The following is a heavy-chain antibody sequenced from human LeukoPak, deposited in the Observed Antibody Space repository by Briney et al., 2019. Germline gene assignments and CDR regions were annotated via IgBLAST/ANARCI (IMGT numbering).Heavy chain of an antibody. D-gene: IGHD6-19*01. CDR2: INSTSSKI. CDR1: GFTFSTYS. V-gene: IGHV3-48*01. CDR3: ASGIAVLLARAFDI. Sequence: GGSLRLSCAASGFTFSTYSMSWVRQSPGKGREWVSYINSTSSKIYYADSVKGRFTISRDNSKNTLYLQMNSLRAEDTAEYYCASGIAVLLARAFDIWGQGTMVTVSS. J-gene: IGHJ3*02.